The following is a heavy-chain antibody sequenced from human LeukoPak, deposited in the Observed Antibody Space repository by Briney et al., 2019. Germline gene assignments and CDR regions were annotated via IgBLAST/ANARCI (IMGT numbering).Heavy chain of an antibody. D-gene: IGHD2-15*01. CDR1: GGPISSHY. CDR2: ISYSGRI. J-gene: IGHJ4*02. V-gene: IGHV4-59*11. CDR3: ARGAGWWDY. Sequence: SETLSLTFTISGGPISSHYWSWIRQPPGEGLEWIGYISYSGRINYNPSLKSRVTLSLDTSKNQFSLTLTSVTAADTAVYYCARGAGWWDYWGQGTLVTVSS.